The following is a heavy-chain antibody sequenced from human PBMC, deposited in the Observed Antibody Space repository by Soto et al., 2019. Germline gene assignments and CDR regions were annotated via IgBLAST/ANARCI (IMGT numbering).Heavy chain of an antibody. CDR3: AGRCDGTNCLAHFDY. J-gene: IGHJ4*02. V-gene: IGHV1-69*06. Sequence: ASVKVSCKASGGTFNNYVINWVRQAPGQGLEWMAGIIPIFGTPNYAQKFQGRVTITADKSTSTAYMELNSLRSEDTAVYYCAGRCDGTNCLAHFDYWGQGALVTVSS. CDR1: GGTFNNYV. D-gene: IGHD2-2*01. CDR2: IIPIFGTP.